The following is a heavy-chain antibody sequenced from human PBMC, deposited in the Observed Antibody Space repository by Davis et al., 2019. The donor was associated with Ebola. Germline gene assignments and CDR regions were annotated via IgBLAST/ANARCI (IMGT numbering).Heavy chain of an antibody. V-gene: IGHV4-38-2*02. CDR1: GYSISSGYY. Sequence: SETLSLTCTVSGYSISSGYYWGWIRQPPGKGLEWVGSIYHSGSTYYNPSLMSRVTLSVDKSKNQFSLKLNSVTAADTAVYYCASSPYVWGSYRYLDFWGQGTLVTVSS. J-gene: IGHJ4*02. CDR3: ASSPYVWGSYRYLDF. D-gene: IGHD3-16*02. CDR2: IYHSGST.